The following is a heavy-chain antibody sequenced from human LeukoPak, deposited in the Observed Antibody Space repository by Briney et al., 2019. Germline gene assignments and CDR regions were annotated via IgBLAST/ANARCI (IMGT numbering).Heavy chain of an antibody. CDR1: GGSLSGYY. Sequence: PSETLSLTCAVYGGSLSGYYWSWIRQPPGKGLEWIGEINHSGSTNYNPSLKSRVTISVDTSKNQFSLNLRSVTAADTAVYYCAKVAKYYYGSETYFFFDHWGQGTLVTVSS. CDR2: INHSGST. D-gene: IGHD3-10*01. CDR3: AKVAKYYYGSETYFFFDH. J-gene: IGHJ4*02. V-gene: IGHV4-34*01.